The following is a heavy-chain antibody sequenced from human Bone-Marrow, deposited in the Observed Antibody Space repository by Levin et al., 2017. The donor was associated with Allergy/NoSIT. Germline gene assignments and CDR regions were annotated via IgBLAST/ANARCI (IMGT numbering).Heavy chain of an antibody. CDR2: INSDGSST. J-gene: IGHJ3*02. V-gene: IGHV3-74*01. CDR3: ARDRGPYSSGWSDAFDI. CDR1: GFTFSSYW. Sequence: GESLKISCAASGFTFSSYWMHWVRQAPGKGLVWVSRINSDGSSTSYADSVKGRFTISRDNAKNTLYLQMNSLRAEDTAVYYCARDRGPYSSGWSDAFDIWGQGTMVTVSS. D-gene: IGHD6-19*01.